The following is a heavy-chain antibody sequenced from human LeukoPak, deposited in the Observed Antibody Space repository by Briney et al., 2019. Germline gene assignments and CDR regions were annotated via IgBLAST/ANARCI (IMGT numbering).Heavy chain of an antibody. CDR2: IYSTGTT. CDR3: ARHKSGSYYA. Sequence: SETLSLTCTVSGGSTSSYFWSWIRQPPGKGLEWIGYIYSTGTTSYNPSLKSRATISLDTSKNQFSLKLSSVTAADTAVYYCARHKSGSYYAWGQGTLVTVSS. J-gene: IGHJ5*02. V-gene: IGHV4-59*08. CDR1: GGSTSSYF. D-gene: IGHD1-26*01.